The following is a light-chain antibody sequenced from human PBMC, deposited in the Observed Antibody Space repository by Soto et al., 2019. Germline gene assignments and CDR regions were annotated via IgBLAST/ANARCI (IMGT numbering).Light chain of an antibody. J-gene: IGKJ4*01. Sequence: DIQMTQSPSSLSASVGDRVTITCRASQDIRNDLGWYQQKPGKAPKRLIFSASTLDSGVPSRFSGGGFGKEFTLTISSLKHEDFATYYCLHHYNYPLTLGGGTKVEIK. V-gene: IGKV1-17*01. CDR1: QDIRND. CDR3: LHHYNYPLT. CDR2: SAS.